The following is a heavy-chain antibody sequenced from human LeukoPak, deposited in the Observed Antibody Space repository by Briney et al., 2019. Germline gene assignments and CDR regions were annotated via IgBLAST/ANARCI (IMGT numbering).Heavy chain of an antibody. Sequence: SETLSLTCTVSGGSIRSSSYYWGWIRQPPGKGLEWIGNIYYDGSAYYNPSLKSRVTISIDTSKNQFSLKVTSVTAADTAGYYCARHGTSSYYYYAMDVWGQGTTVTVSS. CDR1: GGSIRSSSYY. V-gene: IGHV4-39*01. CDR2: IYYDGSA. D-gene: IGHD1-1*01. J-gene: IGHJ6*02. CDR3: ARHGTSSYYYYAMDV.